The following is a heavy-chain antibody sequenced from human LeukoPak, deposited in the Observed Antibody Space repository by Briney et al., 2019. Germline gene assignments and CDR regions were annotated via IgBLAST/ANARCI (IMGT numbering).Heavy chain of an antibody. J-gene: IGHJ5*02. CDR3: ARSDWFDP. V-gene: IGHV3-74*01. CDR1: GFTFSGYW. D-gene: IGHD2-21*01. Sequence: GGTLRLSCAASGFTFSGYWMHWVRQAPGKGLVWVSRIKSDGSITSYADSVKGRVTISRDNAKNTLYLQMNSLRAEDTAVYYCARSDWFDPWGQGTLVIVSS. CDR2: IKSDGSIT.